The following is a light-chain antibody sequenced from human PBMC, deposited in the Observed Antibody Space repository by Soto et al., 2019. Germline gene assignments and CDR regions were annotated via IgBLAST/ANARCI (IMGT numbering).Light chain of an antibody. CDR3: SLAYSGVRVQ. CDR1: TGPLTSTHY. J-gene: IGLJ3*02. CDR2: DTG. Sequence: QAVVTQEPSLTVSPGGTVTLTCASSTGPLTSTHYPYWFQQKPGQAPRTLIYDTGNKYSWTPARFSGSLLGGKAALTISGAQPEDEADYYCSLAYSGVRVQFGGGTKVTV. V-gene: IGLV7-46*01.